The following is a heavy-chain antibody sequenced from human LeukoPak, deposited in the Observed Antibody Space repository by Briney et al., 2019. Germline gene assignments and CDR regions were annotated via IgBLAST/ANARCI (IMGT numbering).Heavy chain of an antibody. V-gene: IGHV4-34*01. CDR1: GGSLSAYY. D-gene: IGHD4-23*01. CDR2: INHGGST. CDR3: ARYFDYGGNSRVFQH. J-gene: IGHJ1*01. Sequence: SETLSLTCAVYGGSLSAYYWTWIRQPPGKGLGWIGEINHGGSTNYNPSLKSRVTISVDTSKNQFSLKLSSVTAADTAVYYCARYFDYGGNSRVFQHWGQGTLVTVSS.